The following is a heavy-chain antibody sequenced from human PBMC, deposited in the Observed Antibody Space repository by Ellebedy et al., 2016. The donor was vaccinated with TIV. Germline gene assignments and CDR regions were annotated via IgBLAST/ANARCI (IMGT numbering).Heavy chain of an antibody. J-gene: IGHJ6*02. CDR3: ARDKVVAALYYYYYGMDV. CDR2: IKQDGSEK. V-gene: IGHV3-7*03. D-gene: IGHD2-15*01. Sequence: GESLKISCAASGSTFSSYWMSWVRQAPGKGLEWVANIKQDGSEKYYVDSVKGRFTISRDNAKNSLYLQMNSLRAEDTAVYYCARDKVVAALYYYYYGMDVWGQGTTVTVSS. CDR1: GSTFSSYW.